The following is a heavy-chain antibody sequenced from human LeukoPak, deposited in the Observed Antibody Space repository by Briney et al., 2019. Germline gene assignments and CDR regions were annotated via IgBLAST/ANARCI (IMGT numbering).Heavy chain of an antibody. CDR3: ARAGSWSSIGGCGY. Sequence: ALVKVSCKASGYSFSSYYMHWVRQAPGQGLEWMGLIIPTSGDTRFAQKFQGRVTLTRDTSSSTVYMEVSGLRSEDTAIYYCARAGSWSSIGGCGYWGQGTLVTVSS. CDR1: GYSFSSYY. J-gene: IGHJ4*02. CDR2: IIPTSGDT. D-gene: IGHD3-10*01. V-gene: IGHV1-46*01.